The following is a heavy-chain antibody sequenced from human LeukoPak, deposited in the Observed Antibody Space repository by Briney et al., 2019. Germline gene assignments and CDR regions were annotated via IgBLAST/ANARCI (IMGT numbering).Heavy chain of an antibody. V-gene: IGHV1-2*02. D-gene: IGHD4-23*01. CDR1: GYTFTGYY. CDR2: INPNSGGT. Sequence: ASVKVSCKASGYTFTGYYMHWVRQAPGQGLEWMGWINPNSGGTNYAQKFQGRVTMTRDTSISTAYMELSRLRSDDTAVYYCARDRHTVRWAFDIWGQGTMVTVSS. CDR3: ARDRHTVRWAFDI. J-gene: IGHJ3*02.